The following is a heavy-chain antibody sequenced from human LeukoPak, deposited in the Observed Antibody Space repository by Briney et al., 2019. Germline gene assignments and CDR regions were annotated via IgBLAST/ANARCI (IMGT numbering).Heavy chain of an antibody. D-gene: IGHD3-9*01. CDR3: ARDRSVYYDILTGWGFFDY. CDR1: GFTVSSNY. CDR2: ISSSGSTI. J-gene: IGHJ4*02. V-gene: IGHV3-11*01. Sequence: GGSLRLSCAASGFTVSSNYMSWVRQAPGKGLEWVSYISSSGSTIYCADSVKGRFTISRDNAKNSLYLQMNSLRAEDTAVYYCARDRSVYYDILTGWGFFDYWGQGTLVTVSS.